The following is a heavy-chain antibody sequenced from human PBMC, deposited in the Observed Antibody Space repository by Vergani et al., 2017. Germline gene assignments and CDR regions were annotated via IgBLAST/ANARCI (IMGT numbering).Heavy chain of an antibody. Sequence: QVQLVQSGAEVKKPGSSVKVSCKASGGTFSSYAISWVRQAPGQGLEWMGRIIPILGTANYAQKFQGRVTITADESTSTAYMELSSLRSEDTAVYYCARGYIVVVPAAMRNYYYYMDVWGKGTTVTVSS. V-gene: IGHV1-69*11. CDR2: IIPILGTA. CDR1: GGTFSSYA. J-gene: IGHJ6*03. CDR3: ARGYIVVVPAAMRNYYYYMDV. D-gene: IGHD2-2*01.